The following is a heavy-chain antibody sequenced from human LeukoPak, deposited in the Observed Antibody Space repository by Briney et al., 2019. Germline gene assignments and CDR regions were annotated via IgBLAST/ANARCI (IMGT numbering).Heavy chain of an antibody. V-gene: IGHV3-33*01. CDR3: ARASGKYYYYYYMDV. CDR2: IWYDGSNK. Sequence: GGSLRLSCAASGFTFSSYGMHWVRQAPGKGLEWVAVIWYDGSNKYYADSVKGRFTISRDNSKNTLYLQMNSLRAADTAVYYCARASGKYYYYYYMDVWGKGTTVTVSS. CDR1: GFTFSSYG. J-gene: IGHJ6*03. D-gene: IGHD3-3*01.